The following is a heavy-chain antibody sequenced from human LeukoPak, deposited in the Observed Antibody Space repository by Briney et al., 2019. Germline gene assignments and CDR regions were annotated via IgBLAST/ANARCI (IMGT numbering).Heavy chain of an antibody. CDR3: ARTYCSSTSCHDY. D-gene: IGHD2-2*01. CDR1: GYTFTGYY. V-gene: IGHV1-2*02. Sequence: ASVKVPCKASGYTFTGYYMHWVRQAPGQGLEWMGWINPNSGGTNYAQKFQGRVTMTRDTSISTAYMELSRLRSDDTAVYYCARTYCSSTSCHDYWGQGTLVTVSS. J-gene: IGHJ4*02. CDR2: INPNSGGT.